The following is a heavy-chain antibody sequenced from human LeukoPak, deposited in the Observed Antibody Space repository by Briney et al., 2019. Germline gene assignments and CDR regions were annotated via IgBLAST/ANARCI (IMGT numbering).Heavy chain of an antibody. CDR2: IFFDGST. J-gene: IGHJ4*02. D-gene: IGHD3-22*01. CDR1: GVSITNSAYY. V-gene: IGHV4-39*02. Sequence: SETLSLTCTVSGVSITNSAYYWGWIRQSPGKGLEWVATIFFDGSTYYTPSLKSRVTIFLDTSNNHFSLRLSSVTAADTAVYYCARSPHYYDSSGYFLSWDHWGQGTLVTVSS. CDR3: ARSPHYYDSSGYFLSWDH.